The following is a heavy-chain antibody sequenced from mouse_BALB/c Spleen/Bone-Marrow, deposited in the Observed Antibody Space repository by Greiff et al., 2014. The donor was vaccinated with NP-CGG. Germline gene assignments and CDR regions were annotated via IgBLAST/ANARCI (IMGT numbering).Heavy chain of an antibody. V-gene: IGHV1-14*01. CDR1: GYTFTSYV. D-gene: IGHD1-1*01. CDR2: INPYNDGI. CDR3: GRDYYGSTSFAY. J-gene: IGHJ3*01. Sequence: EVQLQQSGPELVKPGTSVKMSCKASGYTFTSYVMHWVKQKPGQGLEWIGYINPYNDGIKYNEKFKGKATLTSDKSSSTAYMELSSLTSEDSGVYLCGRDYYGSTSFAYWGQGTLVTVSA.